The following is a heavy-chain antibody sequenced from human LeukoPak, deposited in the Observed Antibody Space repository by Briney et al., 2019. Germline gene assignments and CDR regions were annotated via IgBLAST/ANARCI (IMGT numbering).Heavy chain of an antibody. CDR2: ISDDGRST. CDR1: GFTFTNYV. D-gene: IGHD6-6*01. Sequence: QSGGSLRLSRAASGFTFTNYVMSWVRQAPGKGLEWVLAISDDGRSTYYADSVKGRFTISRDNSKNTLYLQMNNLRAEDTAFYYCAKRVPYSSSSVYFDCWGQGTLVTVSS. V-gene: IGHV3-23*01. J-gene: IGHJ4*02. CDR3: AKRVPYSSSSVYFDC.